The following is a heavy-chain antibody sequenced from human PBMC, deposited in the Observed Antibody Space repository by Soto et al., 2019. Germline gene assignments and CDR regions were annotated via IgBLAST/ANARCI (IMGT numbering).Heavy chain of an antibody. CDR1: GFTFSSYA. CDR2: ISYDGSNK. CDR3: ARETLRTMAAARRRFYYGMDV. V-gene: IGHV3-30-3*01. J-gene: IGHJ6*02. D-gene: IGHD6-13*01. Sequence: QVQLVESGGGVVQPGRSLRLSCAASGFTFSSYAMHWVRQAPGKGLEWVAVISYDGSNKYYADSVKGRFTISRDNSKNRLYLQMNSLRAEDTAVYYCARETLRTMAAARRRFYYGMDVWGQGTTVTVSS.